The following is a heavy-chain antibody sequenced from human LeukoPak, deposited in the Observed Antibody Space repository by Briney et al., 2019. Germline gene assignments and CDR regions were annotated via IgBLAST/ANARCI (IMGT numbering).Heavy chain of an antibody. CDR3: ARDKAGYNDY. V-gene: IGHV4-59*01. CDR1: GGSISSYY. CDR2: TYYSGST. Sequence: PSETLSLTCTVSGGSISSYYWSWIRQPPGKGLEWIGYTYYSGSTTYNPSLKSRVSISVDTSKNQFSLRLSSVTAAETAVYYCARDKAGYNDYWGQGTLVTVSS. J-gene: IGHJ4*02. D-gene: IGHD5-24*01.